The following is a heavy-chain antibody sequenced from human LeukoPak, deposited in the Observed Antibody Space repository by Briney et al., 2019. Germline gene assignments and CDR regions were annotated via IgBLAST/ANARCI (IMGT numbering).Heavy chain of an antibody. J-gene: IGHJ5*02. CDR3: AKGPSTWDR. CDR1: GFTFSNSA. V-gene: IGHV3-23*01. Sequence: GGSLRLSCAASGFTFSNSAMSWVRQAPGKGLEWVSAITASGDTTYYADSVRGRFTISRDNSKNTLYLQMSSLRAEDTAVYYCAKGPSTWDRWGRGTLVTVSS. CDR2: ITASGDTT.